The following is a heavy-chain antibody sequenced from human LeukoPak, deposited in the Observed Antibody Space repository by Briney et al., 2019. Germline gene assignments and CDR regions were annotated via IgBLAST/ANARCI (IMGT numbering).Heavy chain of an antibody. D-gene: IGHD6-13*01. CDR3: ARQFPPPPGIAAAGTGWFDP. J-gene: IGHJ5*02. CDR2: IYYSGST. V-gene: IGHV4-59*08. CDR1: GGSISSYY. Sequence: SETLSLTCTVSGGSISSYYWSWIRQPPGKGLEWIGYIYYSGSTNYNPSLKSRVTISVDTSKNQFSLKLSSVTAADTAVYYCARQFPPPPGIAAAGTGWFDPWGQGTLVTVSS.